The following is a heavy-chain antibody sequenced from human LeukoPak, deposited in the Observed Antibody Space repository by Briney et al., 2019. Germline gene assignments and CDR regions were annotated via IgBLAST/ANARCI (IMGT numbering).Heavy chain of an antibody. CDR2: IYSGGST. Sequence: GGSLRLSCAASGFTVNSNYMSWVRQAPGKGLEWVSVIYSGGSTYYADSVKGRFTISRDNAKNSLYLQMNSLRAEDTAVYYCARDRGIVGTTGYYYMDVWGKGTTVTVSS. D-gene: IGHD1-26*01. CDR3: ARDRGIVGTTGYYYMDV. CDR1: GFTVNSNY. V-gene: IGHV3-66*01. J-gene: IGHJ6*03.